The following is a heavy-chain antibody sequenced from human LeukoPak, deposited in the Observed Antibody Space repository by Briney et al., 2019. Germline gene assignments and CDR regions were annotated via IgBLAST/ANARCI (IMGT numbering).Heavy chain of an antibody. CDR2: INHSGST. Sequence: SETLSLTCAVYGGSFSGYYWSWIRQPPGKGLEWIGEINHSGSTSYNPSLKGRVTISVDTSKNQFSLKLSSVTAADTAVYYCASQGDLYYFDYWGQGTLVTVSS. J-gene: IGHJ4*02. V-gene: IGHV4-34*01. CDR1: GGSFSGYY. CDR3: ASQGDLYYFDY.